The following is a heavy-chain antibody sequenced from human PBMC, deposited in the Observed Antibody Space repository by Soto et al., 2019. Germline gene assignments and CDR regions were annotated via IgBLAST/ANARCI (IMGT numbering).Heavy chain of an antibody. V-gene: IGHV3-23*01. CDR2: ISGSGSST. CDR1: GFTFSSYA. CDR3: ARRSPSWAFDI. Sequence: EVQLLESGGGLVQPGGSLRLSCAASGFTFSSYAMSWVRQAPGKGLEWVSVISGSGSSTYYAYSVKGRFTISRDNPKNTRYLQMSSLRAEDTAVYYCARRSPSWAFDIWGQGTMVTVSS. J-gene: IGHJ3*02. D-gene: IGHD2-15*01.